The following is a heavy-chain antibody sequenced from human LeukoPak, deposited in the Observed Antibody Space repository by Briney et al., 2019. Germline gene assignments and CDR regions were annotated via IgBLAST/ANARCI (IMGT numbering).Heavy chain of an antibody. Sequence: PGGSLRLSCAASGFTFDDYAMNWVRQAPGKGLEWVSGISWNSGSIGYADSVKGRFTISRDNAKDSLYLRINSLRAEDTALYYCAKDTVVRGVRSLYGMDVWGQGTTVTVSS. CDR1: GFTFDDYA. CDR2: ISWNSGSI. V-gene: IGHV3-9*01. D-gene: IGHD3-10*01. CDR3: AKDTVVRGVRSLYGMDV. J-gene: IGHJ6*02.